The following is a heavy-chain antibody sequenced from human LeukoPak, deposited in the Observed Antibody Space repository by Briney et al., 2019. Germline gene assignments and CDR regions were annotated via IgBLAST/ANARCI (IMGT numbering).Heavy chain of an antibody. J-gene: IGHJ4*02. CDR1: GFTFSGAW. Sequence: GGSLRLSCAASGFTFSGAWMAYIRQAPGKGLEWIAHIKSKVDGGTTDYAAPVKGRFTISRDDSRNMLPLEMNSLKTEDTAVYYCATDVPGGSYPLDYWGQGTPVTVSS. D-gene: IGHD1-26*01. CDR2: IKSKVDGGTT. CDR3: ATDVPGGSYPLDY. V-gene: IGHV3-15*01.